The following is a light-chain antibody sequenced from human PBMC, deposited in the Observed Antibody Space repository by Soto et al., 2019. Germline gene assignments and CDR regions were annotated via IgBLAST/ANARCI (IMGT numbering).Light chain of an antibody. J-gene: IGLJ1*01. CDR3: AAWDDSLNVYV. CDR1: SSNIGNNA. Sequence: QSVLTQPPSVSEAPRQRVTISCSGSSSNIGNNAVNWYQQLPGKAPKLLIYYDDLLPSGVSDRFSGPKSGTSASLAISGLQSEDEADYYCAAWDDSLNVYVFGTGTKVTVL. CDR2: YDD. V-gene: IGLV1-36*01.